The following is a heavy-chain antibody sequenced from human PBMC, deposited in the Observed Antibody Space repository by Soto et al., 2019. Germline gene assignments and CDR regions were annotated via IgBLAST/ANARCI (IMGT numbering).Heavy chain of an antibody. CDR1: GGSSSSSSYY. CDR2: IYYSGST. Sequence: SETLSLICTVFGGSSSSSSYYWGWIPKPPGKGLEWIGSIYYSGSTYYNPSIKSRVTISVDTSKNQVSLKLSSVTAADTAVYYCAKTGTYHSFWSGDYWGQGTLVTVSS. CDR3: AKTGTYHSFWSGDY. J-gene: IGHJ4*02. V-gene: IGHV4-39*01. D-gene: IGHD3-3*01.